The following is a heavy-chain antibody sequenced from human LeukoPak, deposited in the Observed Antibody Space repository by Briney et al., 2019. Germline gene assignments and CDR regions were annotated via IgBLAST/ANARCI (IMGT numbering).Heavy chain of an antibody. V-gene: IGHV4-38-2*02. Sequence: RPSETLSLTCTVSGTSSTGVNTGAWFGHPPGKGWGWFGVIFLSGSTYYNPSLKSRVTISVDTSKNQFSLKLSSVTAADTAVYYCARVQAVEDWITRPSSFDYWGQGTLVTVSS. CDR2: IFLSGST. CDR1: GTSSTGVNT. D-gene: IGHD1-14*01. CDR3: ARVQAVEDWITRPSSFDY. J-gene: IGHJ4*02.